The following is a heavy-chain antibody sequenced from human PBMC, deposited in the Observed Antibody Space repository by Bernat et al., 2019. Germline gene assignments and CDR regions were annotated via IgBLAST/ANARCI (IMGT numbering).Heavy chain of an antibody. CDR1: GFTFSGSS. CDR3: TRFPYDIEGAFDI. D-gene: IGHD3-9*01. V-gene: IGHV3-73*02. J-gene: IGHJ3*02. Sequence: EVQLVESGGGLVQPGGSLKLSCAASGFTFSGSSMHWVRQASGEGLEWVGRIRSKANSYAAAYAESVKGRFTISRDDSKNTAYLQMNSLKTEDTAVYYCTRFPYDIEGAFDIWGQGTMFTVSS. CDR2: IRSKANSYAA.